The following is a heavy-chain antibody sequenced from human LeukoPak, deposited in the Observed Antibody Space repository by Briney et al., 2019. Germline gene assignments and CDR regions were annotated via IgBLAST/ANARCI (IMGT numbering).Heavy chain of an antibody. CDR1: GGSISSYY. CDR2: IYYSGST. J-gene: IGHJ6*03. Sequence: PSETLSLTCTVSGGSISSYYWSWIRQPPGKGLEWIGYIYYSGSTNYKSSLKSRVTISVDTSNNQFSLRLSSVTAADTAVYYCARARAGTVTTNYYYYYMDVWGRGTTVTISS. D-gene: IGHD4-17*01. CDR3: ARARAGTVTTNYYYYYMDV. V-gene: IGHV4-59*01.